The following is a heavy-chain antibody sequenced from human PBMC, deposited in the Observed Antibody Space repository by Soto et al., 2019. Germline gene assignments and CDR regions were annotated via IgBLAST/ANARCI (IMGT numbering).Heavy chain of an antibody. J-gene: IGHJ6*02. CDR1: GGSISTGHYY. CDR3: ARSSAQAYAF. CDR2: IFYTGST. Sequence: KPSETLSLTCTVSGGSISTGHYYWGWIRQPPGKGLEWIGSIFYTGSTYHNPSLKSRVTISVDTSKNQFSLKLNSVTAADTAVYYCARSSAQAYAFWGQGTTVTVSS. D-gene: IGHD3-16*01. V-gene: IGHV4-39*01.